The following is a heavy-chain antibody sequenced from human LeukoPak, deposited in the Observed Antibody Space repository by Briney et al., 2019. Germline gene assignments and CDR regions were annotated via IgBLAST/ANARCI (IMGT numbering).Heavy chain of an antibody. CDR3: ARAMGYCSSTSCYTHFDY. CDR2: IYHSGNT. J-gene: IGHJ4*02. V-gene: IGHV4-59*12. Sequence: SETLSLTCTVSGGSISSYYWSWIRQPPGKGLEWIGYIYHSGNTNYNPSLKSRVTMSVDTSKNQFSLKLSSVTAADTAVYYCARAMGYCSSTSCYTHFDYWGQGTLVTVSS. D-gene: IGHD2-2*02. CDR1: GGSISSYY.